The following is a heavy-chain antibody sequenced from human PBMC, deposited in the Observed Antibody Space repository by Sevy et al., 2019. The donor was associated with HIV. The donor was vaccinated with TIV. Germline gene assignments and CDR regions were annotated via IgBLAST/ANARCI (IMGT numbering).Heavy chain of an antibody. Sequence: GGSLRLSCAASGFTFSSYAMSWVRQAPGKGLEWVSAISGSGGSTYYADSVKGRFTISRDNSKNTLYLQMNSLRAEDTAVDYCTCRNIVVVPAASREKRDYYYGMDVWGQGTTVTVSS. D-gene: IGHD2-2*01. CDR3: TCRNIVVVPAASREKRDYYYGMDV. CDR2: ISGSGGST. J-gene: IGHJ6*02. V-gene: IGHV3-23*01. CDR1: GFTFSSYA.